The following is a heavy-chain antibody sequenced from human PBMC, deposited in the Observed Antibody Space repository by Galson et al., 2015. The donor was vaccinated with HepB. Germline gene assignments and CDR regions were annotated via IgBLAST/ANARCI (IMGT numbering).Heavy chain of an antibody. CDR3: ARDPTRGGNYYDSSGYYS. V-gene: IGHV3-21*01. CDR2: ISSSSSYI. Sequence: SLRLSCAASGFTFSSYSMNWVRQAPGKGLEWVSSISSSSSYIYYADSVKGRFTISRDNAKNSLYLQMNSLRAEDTAVYYCARDPTRGGNYYDSSGYYSWGQGTLVTVSS. J-gene: IGHJ4*02. D-gene: IGHD3-22*01. CDR1: GFTFSSYS.